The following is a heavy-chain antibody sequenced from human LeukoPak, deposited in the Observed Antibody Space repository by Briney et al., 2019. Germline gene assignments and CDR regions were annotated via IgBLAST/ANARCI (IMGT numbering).Heavy chain of an antibody. CDR2: ISGSGGTT. CDR3: AKNYGDSYFDY. Sequence: GGSLRLSCAASGVTFSSYAMTWVRQAPGKGLEWVSGISGSGGTTYYADSVKGRFTISRDNSKNTLYLQMNSLRAEDTAVYYCAKNYGDSYFDYWGLGTLVTVSS. CDR1: GVTFSSYA. D-gene: IGHD4-17*01. V-gene: IGHV3-23*01. J-gene: IGHJ4*02.